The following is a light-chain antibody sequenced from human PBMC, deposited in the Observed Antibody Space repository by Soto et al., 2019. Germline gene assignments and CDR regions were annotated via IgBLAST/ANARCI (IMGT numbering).Light chain of an antibody. CDR3: CSYAGSYYV. CDR1: SSDVGGYNY. V-gene: IGLV2-11*01. J-gene: IGLJ1*01. CDR2: DVS. Sequence: HSALTQPRSVSGSPGQSVTISCTGTSSDVGGYNYVSWYQQHPGKATKLMIYDVSKRPSGVPDRFSGSKSGNTASLTISGLQAEDEADYYCCSYAGSYYVFVTGTKLTVL.